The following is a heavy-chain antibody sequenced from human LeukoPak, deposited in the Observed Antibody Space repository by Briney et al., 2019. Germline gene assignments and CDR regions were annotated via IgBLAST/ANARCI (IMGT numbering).Heavy chain of an antibody. CDR2: IYYSGST. J-gene: IGHJ6*02. CDR3: ARSYQDHYYGMDV. V-gene: IGHV4-34*01. D-gene: IGHD2-2*01. Sequence: PSETLSLTCAVYGGSFSGYYWSWIRQPPGKGLEWIGSIYYSGSTYYNPSLKSRVTISVDTSKNQFSLKLSSVTAADTAVYYCARSYQDHYYGMDVWGQGTTVTVSS. CDR1: GGSFSGYY.